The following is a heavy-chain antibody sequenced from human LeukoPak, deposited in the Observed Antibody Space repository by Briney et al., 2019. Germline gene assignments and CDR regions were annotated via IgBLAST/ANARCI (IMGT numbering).Heavy chain of an antibody. Sequence: PSETLSLTRTVSGGSISSYYWSWIRQPPGKGLEWIGYIYYSGSTNYNPSLKSRVTISVDTSKNQFSLKLSSVTAADTAVYYCARETYNWKNNWFDPWGQGTLVTVSS. CDR2: IYYSGST. CDR3: ARETYNWKNNWFDP. D-gene: IGHD1-20*01. V-gene: IGHV4-59*01. CDR1: GGSISSYY. J-gene: IGHJ5*02.